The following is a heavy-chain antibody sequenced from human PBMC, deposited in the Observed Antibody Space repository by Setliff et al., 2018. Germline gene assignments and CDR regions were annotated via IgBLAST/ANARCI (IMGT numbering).Heavy chain of an antibody. V-gene: IGHV1-3*01. Sequence: GASVKVSCKASGYTFTSYAMHWVRQAPGQRLEWMGWINAGNGNTKYSQKFQGRVTITRDTSASTAYMELSSLRSEDTAVYYCARDKLWLMGYYYYYYMDVWSKGTTVTVSS. J-gene: IGHJ6*03. CDR1: GYTFTSYA. CDR2: INAGNGNT. CDR3: ARDKLWLMGYYYYYYMDV. D-gene: IGHD5-18*01.